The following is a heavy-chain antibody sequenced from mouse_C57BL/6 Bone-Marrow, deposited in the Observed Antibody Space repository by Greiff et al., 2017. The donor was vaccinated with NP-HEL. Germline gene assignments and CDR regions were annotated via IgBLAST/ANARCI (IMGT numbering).Heavy chain of an antibody. V-gene: IGHV1-54*01. J-gene: IGHJ1*03. CDR1: GYAFTNYL. CDR2: INPGSGGT. D-gene: IGHD1-1*01. Sequence: VQLQQSGAELVRPGTSVKVSCKASGYAFTNYLIEWVKQRPGQGLEWIGVINPGSGGTNYNEKFKGKATLTADKSSSTAYMQLSSLTSEDSAVYFCARKVDWYFDVWGTGTTVTVSS. CDR3: ARKVDWYFDV.